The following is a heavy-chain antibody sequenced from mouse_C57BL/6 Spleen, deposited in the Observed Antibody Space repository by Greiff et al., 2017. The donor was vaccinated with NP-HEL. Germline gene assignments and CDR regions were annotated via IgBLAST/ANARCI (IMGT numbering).Heavy chain of an antibody. CDR2: IYPGSGNT. V-gene: IGHV1-76*01. CDR1: GYTFTDYY. J-gene: IGHJ4*01. CDR3: ARSGSSYKHYYAMDY. D-gene: IGHD1-1*01. Sequence: QVQLQQSGAELVRPGASVKLSCKASGYTFTDYYINWVKQRPGQGLEWIARIYPGSGNTYYNEKFKGKATLTAEKSSSTAYMQLSSLTSEDSAVYFCARSGSSYKHYYAMDYWGQGTSVTVSS.